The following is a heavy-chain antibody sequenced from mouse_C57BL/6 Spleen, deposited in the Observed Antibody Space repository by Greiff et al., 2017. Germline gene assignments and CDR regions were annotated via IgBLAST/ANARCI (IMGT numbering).Heavy chain of an antibody. CDR2: IRNKANGYTT. Sequence: EVQRVESGGGLVQPGGSLSLSCAASGFTFTDYYMSWVRQPPGKALEWLGFIRNKANGYTTEYSASVKGRFTISRDNSQIILYLQMTALRADDSATYYCARYIGVLLAMDYWGQGTSVTVSS. D-gene: IGHD2-14*01. CDR1: GFTFTDYY. V-gene: IGHV7-3*01. CDR3: ARYIGVLLAMDY. J-gene: IGHJ4*01.